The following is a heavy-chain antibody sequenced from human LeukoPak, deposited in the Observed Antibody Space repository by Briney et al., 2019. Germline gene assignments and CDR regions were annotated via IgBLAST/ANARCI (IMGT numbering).Heavy chain of an antibody. V-gene: IGHV3-21*01. J-gene: IGHJ4*02. CDR1: EFSLSGYW. CDR3: ARAKGN. CDR2: ISSSSSYI. Sequence: GGSLRLSCAASEFSLSGYWMSWVRQAPGRGLEWVSSISSSSSYIYYADSVKGRFTISRDNAKNSLYLQMNSLRAEDTAVYYCARAKGNWGQGTLVTVSS. D-gene: IGHD6-13*01.